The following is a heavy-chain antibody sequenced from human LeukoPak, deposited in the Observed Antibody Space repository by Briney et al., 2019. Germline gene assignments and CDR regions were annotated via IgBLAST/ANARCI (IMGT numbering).Heavy chain of an antibody. V-gene: IGHV3-21*01. Sequence: GGSLRLSCAASGLTFSSHSMNWVRQAPGGGLEWVSSVSSSSTYIYYADSVRGRFTISRDNAKNSLYLQMNSLRDEDTAVYYCARDSGGDGEFDHWGQGTLVTVSS. CDR1: GLTFSSHS. J-gene: IGHJ4*02. CDR2: VSSSSTYI. CDR3: ARDSGGDGEFDH. D-gene: IGHD5-24*01.